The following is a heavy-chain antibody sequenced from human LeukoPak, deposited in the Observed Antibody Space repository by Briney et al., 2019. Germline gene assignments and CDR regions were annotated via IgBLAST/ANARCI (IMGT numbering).Heavy chain of an antibody. CDR2: IYHSGTT. Sequence: SETLSLTCAVSGGSISSSDWWSWVRQPPGKGLEWIGEIYHSGTTSYNPSLKSRVTISVDKSENQFSLKLNSVTAADTAVYYCAREFESGYGRSALGRAVGMDVWGQGTTVTVSS. CDR1: GGSISSSDW. J-gene: IGHJ6*02. D-gene: IGHD5-12*01. V-gene: IGHV4-4*02. CDR3: AREFESGYGRSALGRAVGMDV.